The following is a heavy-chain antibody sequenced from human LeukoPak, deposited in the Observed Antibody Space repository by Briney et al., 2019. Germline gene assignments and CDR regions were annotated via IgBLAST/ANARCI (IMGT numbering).Heavy chain of an antibody. Sequence: PGGSLRLSCAASGFTFSSYAMSWVRQAPGKGLEWVSAISGSGGSTYYADSVKGRFTISRDNSKNTLYLQMNSLRAEDTAVYYCAKARYGSGSGLGGYWGQGTLVTVSS. D-gene: IGHD3-10*01. J-gene: IGHJ4*02. V-gene: IGHV3-23*01. CDR3: AKARYGSGSGLGGY. CDR1: GFTFSSYA. CDR2: ISGSGGST.